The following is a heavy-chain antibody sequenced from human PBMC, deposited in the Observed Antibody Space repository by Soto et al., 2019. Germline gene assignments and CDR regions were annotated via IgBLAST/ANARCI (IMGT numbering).Heavy chain of an antibody. D-gene: IGHD5-18*01. CDR3: ARGRGYSYGYYRTEYYYYGMDV. CDR2: INHSGST. CDR1: GGSLSGYY. Sequence: XTLSLACAVYGGSLSGYYWGWIRQPPGKGLEWIGEINHSGSTNYNPSIKSRVTISVETSKNKLSLKLSYVTAADTAVYYCARGRGYSYGYYRTEYYYYGMDVWGQGTTVTVSS. V-gene: IGHV4-34*01. J-gene: IGHJ6*02.